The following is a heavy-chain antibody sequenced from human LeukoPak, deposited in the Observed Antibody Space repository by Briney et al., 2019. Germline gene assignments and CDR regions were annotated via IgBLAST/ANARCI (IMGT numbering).Heavy chain of an antibody. D-gene: IGHD5-24*01. CDR1: GGSIGSYY. Sequence: SETLSLTCTVSGGSIGSYYWSWIRQPPGKGLEWIGYIYYSGNTNYNPSLKSRVTISVDTSKNRFSLKLSSVTAADTAVYYCARERDGYNHWGQGTLVTVSS. J-gene: IGHJ5*02. V-gene: IGHV4-59*01. CDR3: ARERDGYNH. CDR2: IYYSGNT.